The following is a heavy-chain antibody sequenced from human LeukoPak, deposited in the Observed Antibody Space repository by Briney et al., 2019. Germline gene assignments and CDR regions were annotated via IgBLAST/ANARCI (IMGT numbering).Heavy chain of an antibody. CDR2: IFYSGNT. CDR1: GGPISDFY. Sequence: SETLSLTCTVSGGPISDFYWSWIRQSPEKGLEWIGNIFYSGNTNYDPSLRSRVTISVDTSKKQFSLRLTSVTAADTAVYYCARLRSGSTPPPPYYYYGLDVWGQGTTVTVSS. D-gene: IGHD1-26*01. CDR3: ARLRSGSTPPPPYYYYGLDV. V-gene: IGHV4-59*01. J-gene: IGHJ6*02.